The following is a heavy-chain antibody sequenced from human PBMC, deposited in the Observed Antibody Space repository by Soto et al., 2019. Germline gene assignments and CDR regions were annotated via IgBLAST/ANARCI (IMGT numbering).Heavy chain of an antibody. CDR3: ARDYLVVPQRVIDY. J-gene: IGHJ4*02. V-gene: IGHV3-33*01. CDR1: GFTFSSYG. CDR2: IWYDGSNK. D-gene: IGHD2-2*01. Sequence: QVQLVESGGGVVQPGRSLRLSCAASGFTFSSYGVHWVRHAPGKGLEWVAVIWYDGSNKYYADSVKGRFTISRDNSKNTLDLQMNSLRAEDTAVCYCARDYLVVPQRVIDYWGQGTLVTVSS.